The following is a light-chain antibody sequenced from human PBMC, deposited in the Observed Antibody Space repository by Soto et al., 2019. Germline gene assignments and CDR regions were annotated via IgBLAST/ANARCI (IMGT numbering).Light chain of an antibody. CDR3: QQSYNSPAWT. Sequence: DIQMTQSQSSLSASVGDRVTISCRASQTISPSLNSYQQKPGTAPRLLIYRASSVKSGVPPRFSGSESGRDFTLTISSLRPEDIATHFCQQSYNSPAWTFGQGTKVEVK. J-gene: IGKJ1*01. CDR2: RAS. V-gene: IGKV1-39*01. CDR1: QTISPS.